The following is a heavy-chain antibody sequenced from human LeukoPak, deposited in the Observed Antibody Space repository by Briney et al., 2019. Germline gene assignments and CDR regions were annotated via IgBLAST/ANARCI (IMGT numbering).Heavy chain of an antibody. J-gene: IGHJ4*02. CDR1: GGSISSYY. V-gene: IGHV4-59*12. Sequence: SETLSLTCTVSGGSISSYYWSWIRQPPGKGLEWIGYIYHSGSTYYNPSLKSRVTISVDRSKNQFSLKLSSVTAADTAVYYCARETPSCYLDYWGQGTLVTVSS. CDR3: ARETPSCYLDY. CDR2: IYHSGST. D-gene: IGHD2-2*01.